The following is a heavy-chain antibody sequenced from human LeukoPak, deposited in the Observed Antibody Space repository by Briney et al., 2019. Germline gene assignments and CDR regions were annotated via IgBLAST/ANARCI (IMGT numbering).Heavy chain of an antibody. CDR2: IRYDGSNK. CDR1: GFTFSSYG. Sequence: GGSLRLSCAASGFTFSSYGMHWVRQAPGKGLEWVAFIRYDGSNKYYADSVKGRFTISRDNSKNTLYLQMNSLRAEDTAVYYCAKDPYDFWSGYGNWFDPWGQGTLVTVSS. V-gene: IGHV3-30*02. CDR3: AKDPYDFWSGYGNWFDP. J-gene: IGHJ5*02. D-gene: IGHD3-3*01.